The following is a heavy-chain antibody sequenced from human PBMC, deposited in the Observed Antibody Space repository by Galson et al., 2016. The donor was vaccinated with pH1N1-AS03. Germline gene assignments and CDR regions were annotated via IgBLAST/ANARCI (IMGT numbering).Heavy chain of an antibody. CDR1: GYDFINYW. V-gene: IGHV5-51*01. J-gene: IGHJ3*02. CDR3: ARHRQSETYSEAFDI. D-gene: IGHD2-15*01. Sequence: QSGAEVKKPGESLKISCKASGYDFINYWIGWVRQMPGRGLEWMGVIDPRDSDTRYSPSFQGQVTISADKSITTAHLQWDSLKASDTGMYFCARHRQSETYSEAFDIWSQGTMVTVSS. CDR2: IDPRDSDT.